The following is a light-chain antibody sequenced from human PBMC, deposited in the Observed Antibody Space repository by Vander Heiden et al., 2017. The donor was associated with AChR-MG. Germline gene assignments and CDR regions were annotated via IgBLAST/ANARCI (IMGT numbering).Light chain of an antibody. CDR3: SSYTSSNTLV. Sequence: QSALTQPPPVSGSPGQSLTIPCTRTLSDVGGYHYDSCYQQHPSEAPKLMIYDVSRQPSGISNRFSGSTSGNTASLTISGLQADDEDDYYCSSYTSSNTLVFGGGTKLTVL. CDR2: DVS. CDR1: LSDVGGYHY. V-gene: IGLV2-14*03. J-gene: IGLJ2*01.